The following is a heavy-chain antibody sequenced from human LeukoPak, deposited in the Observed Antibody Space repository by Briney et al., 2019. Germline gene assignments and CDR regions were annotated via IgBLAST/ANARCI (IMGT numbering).Heavy chain of an antibody. CDR3: ARGRKPAAFDI. V-gene: IGHV3-33*01. CDR1: GFTFSSYG. J-gene: IGHJ3*02. CDR2: IWYDGSNK. Sequence: GGSLRLSCAASGFTFSSYGMHWVRQAPGKGLEWVAVIWYDGSNKYYADSVKGRFTISRDNSKNTLYLQMNSLRAEDTAVYYCARGRKPAAFDIWGQGTMVTVSS.